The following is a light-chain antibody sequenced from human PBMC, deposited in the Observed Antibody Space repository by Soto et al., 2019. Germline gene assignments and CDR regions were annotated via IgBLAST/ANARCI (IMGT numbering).Light chain of an antibody. CDR1: QDIEND. CDR2: AAT. CDR3: LQDYSYPRT. Sequence: AIQMTQSPFYLSASVGDRVTITCRASQDIENDLGWYQQKPGRAPKLLIYAATSLESGVPSRFSGSGSGTYFTLTISGLQHEDVATYFCLQDYSYPRTFGQGTKVEIK. J-gene: IGKJ1*01. V-gene: IGKV1-6*01.